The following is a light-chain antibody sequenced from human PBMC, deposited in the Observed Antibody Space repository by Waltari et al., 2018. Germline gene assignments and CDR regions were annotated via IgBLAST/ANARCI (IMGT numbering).Light chain of an antibody. CDR3: CSYAGSLTV. CDR1: QNDVGNFNL. V-gene: IGLV2-23*02. Sequence: QSALTQPASVSGSPGQSITISCTRGQNDVGNFNLVSWYQLHPGKVPQLIIYDVSERPSGISDRFSGSKSDNTASLTISGLQPEDEADYYCCSYAGSLTVFGGGTRVTVL. J-gene: IGLJ3*02. CDR2: DVS.